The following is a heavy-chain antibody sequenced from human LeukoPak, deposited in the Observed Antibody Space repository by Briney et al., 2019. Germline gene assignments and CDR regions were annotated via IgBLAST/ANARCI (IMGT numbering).Heavy chain of an antibody. Sequence: GGSLRLSCAASGFTFSSYAMSWVRQAPGKGLEWVSAISGSGGSTYYADSVKGRFTISRDNSKNTLYLQMNSLRAEDTAVYYCAKAHDTSGYDYGRFDPWGQGTLVTVSS. V-gene: IGHV3-23*01. D-gene: IGHD5-12*01. CDR1: GFTFSSYA. CDR3: AKAHDTSGYDYGRFDP. CDR2: ISGSGGST. J-gene: IGHJ5*02.